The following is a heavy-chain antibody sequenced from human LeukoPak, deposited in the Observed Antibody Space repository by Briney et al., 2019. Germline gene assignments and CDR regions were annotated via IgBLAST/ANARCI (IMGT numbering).Heavy chain of an antibody. J-gene: IGHJ5*02. V-gene: IGHV3-7*01. CDR3: AREITVTTGWFDP. CDR1: GFTFSSYW. Sequence: SGGSLRLSCAASGFTFSSYWTSWVRQAPGKGLEWVANIKQDGSEKYYVDSVKGRFTISRDNAKNSLYLQMNSLRAEDTAVYYCAREITVTTGWFDPWGQGTLVTVSS. CDR2: IKQDGSEK. D-gene: IGHD4-17*01.